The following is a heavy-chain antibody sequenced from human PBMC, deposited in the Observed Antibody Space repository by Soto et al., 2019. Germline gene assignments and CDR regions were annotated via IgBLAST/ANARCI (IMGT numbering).Heavy chain of an antibody. CDR3: ASTEDHGWFGP. Sequence: SESVSLTCTVSGCSISTYYWSWIQQPPGKGLEWIGYIYYSGSTNYNPSLKSRVTISVDTSKNQFSLKLTSVTAADTGMYYCASTEDHGWFGPWGQGTLVTVSS. CDR2: IYYSGST. V-gene: IGHV4-59*01. CDR1: GCSISTYY. J-gene: IGHJ5*02.